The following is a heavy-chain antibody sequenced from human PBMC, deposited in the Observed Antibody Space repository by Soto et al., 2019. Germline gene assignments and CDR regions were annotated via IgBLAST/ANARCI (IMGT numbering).Heavy chain of an antibody. D-gene: IGHD5-12*01. Sequence: GGSLRLSCAASGFTFSSYAMSWVRQAPGKGLEWVSAISGSGGSTYYADSVKGRFTISRDNSKNTLYLQMNSLRAEDTAVYYCAKIVATIGTRDYYFDYWGQGTLVTVSS. CDR3: AKIVATIGTRDYYFDY. J-gene: IGHJ4*02. CDR2: ISGSGGST. CDR1: GFTFSSYA. V-gene: IGHV3-23*01.